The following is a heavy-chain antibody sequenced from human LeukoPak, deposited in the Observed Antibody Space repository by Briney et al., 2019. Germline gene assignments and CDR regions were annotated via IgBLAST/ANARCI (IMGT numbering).Heavy chain of an antibody. CDR1: GFTFSDYA. J-gene: IGHJ4*02. D-gene: IGHD3-10*01. V-gene: IGHV3-23*01. Sequence: GGSLRLSCAASGFTFSDYAMSWVRQAPGKELEWDSAISTSGGTTVYADSVKGRFTISRDNSRNTLYLQMNSLRAEDTAVYYCASRSGGYRHFDDWGQGTLVTVSS. CDR3: ASRSGGYRHFDD. CDR2: ISTSGGTT.